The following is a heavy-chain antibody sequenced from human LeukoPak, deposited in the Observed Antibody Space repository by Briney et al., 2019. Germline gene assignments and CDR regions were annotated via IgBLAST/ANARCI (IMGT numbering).Heavy chain of an antibody. D-gene: IGHD3-22*01. J-gene: IGHJ3*02. Sequence: PGGSLRLSCAASGFTFSDYYMSWIRQAPGKGLEWIGSIYYSGSTYYNPSLKSRVTISVDTSKNQFSLKLSSVTAADTAVYYCARGHYYDSSGYYTYDAFDIWGQGIMVTVSS. CDR1: GFTFSDYY. CDR2: IYYSGST. V-gene: IGHV4-38-2*01. CDR3: ARGHYYDSSGYYTYDAFDI.